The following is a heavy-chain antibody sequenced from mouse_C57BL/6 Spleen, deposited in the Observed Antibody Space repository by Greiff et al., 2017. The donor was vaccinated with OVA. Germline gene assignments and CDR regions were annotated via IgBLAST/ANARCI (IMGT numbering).Heavy chain of an antibody. Sequence: EVKLMESGGGLVKPGGSLKLSCAASGFTFSSYAMSWVRQTPEKRLEWVATISDGGSYTYYPDNVKGRFTISRDNAKNNLYLQMSHLKSEDTAMYYCARERDYYGSSYPFDYWGQGTTLTVSS. J-gene: IGHJ2*01. D-gene: IGHD1-1*01. V-gene: IGHV5-4*01. CDR1: GFTFSSYA. CDR3: ARERDYYGSSYPFDY. CDR2: ISDGGSYT.